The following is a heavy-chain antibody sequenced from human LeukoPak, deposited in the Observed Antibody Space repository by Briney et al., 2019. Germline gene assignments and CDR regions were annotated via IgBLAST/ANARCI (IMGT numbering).Heavy chain of an antibody. Sequence: PSETLSLTCTVSGGSVSDYYWSWIRQSAGKGLEWIGRFHSRGNTNYNPSLKSRVTISVDTSKNQFSLQVKSVTAADTAEYHCARHREWYWCFDLWGRGTLVTVSS. CDR3: ARHREWYWCFDL. D-gene: IGHD3-3*01. V-gene: IGHV4-4*07. CDR2: FHSRGNT. CDR1: GGSVSDYY. J-gene: IGHJ2*01.